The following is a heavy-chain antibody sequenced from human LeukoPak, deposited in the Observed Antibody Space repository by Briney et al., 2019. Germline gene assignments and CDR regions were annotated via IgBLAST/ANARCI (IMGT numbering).Heavy chain of an antibody. CDR1: GGSISSYY. J-gene: IGHJ4*02. Sequence: SETLSLTCSVSGGSISSYYWSWIRQPPGKGLEWIGYIYYSGSTNYNPSLKSRVTISLDTSKNQFSLKLSSVTAADTALYYCARGYSSSSYYFEYWGQGILVTVSS. V-gene: IGHV4-59*01. CDR3: ARGYSSSSYYFEY. CDR2: IYYSGST. D-gene: IGHD6-6*01.